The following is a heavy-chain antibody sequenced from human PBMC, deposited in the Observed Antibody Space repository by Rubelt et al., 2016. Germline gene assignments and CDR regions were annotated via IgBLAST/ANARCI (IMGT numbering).Heavy chain of an antibody. V-gene: IGHV1-69*06. J-gene: IGHJ5*02. D-gene: IGHD2-15*01. CDR3: ARVPKPVVVVVGWFDP. CDR2: FGTA. Sequence: FGTANYAQKFQGRVTITADKSTSTAYMELSSLRSEDTAVYYCARVPKPVVVVVGWFDPWGQGTLVTVSS.